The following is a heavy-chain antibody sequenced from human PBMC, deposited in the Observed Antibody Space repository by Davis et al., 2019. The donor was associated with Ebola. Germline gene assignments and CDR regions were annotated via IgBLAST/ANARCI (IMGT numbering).Heavy chain of an antibody. CDR3: AKDGKIAVAGTYYYYGMDV. Sequence: GESLKISCAASGFTFSSYAMHWVRQAPGKGLEWVSAISASGGSTYYADSVKGRFTISRDNSKNTLYLQMNSLRAEDTAVYYCAKDGKIAVAGTYYYYGMDVWGQGTTVTVSS. D-gene: IGHD6-19*01. J-gene: IGHJ6*02. CDR1: GFTFSSYA. V-gene: IGHV3-23*01. CDR2: ISASGGST.